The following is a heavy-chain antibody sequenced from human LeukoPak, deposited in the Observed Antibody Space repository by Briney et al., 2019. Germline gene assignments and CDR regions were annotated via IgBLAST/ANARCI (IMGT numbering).Heavy chain of an antibody. CDR3: ARAGRRGAFDI. Sequence: PGGSLRLSCAASGFTFSSYAMLWVRQAPGKGLEWVAVISYDGSNKYYADSVKGRFTISRDNSKNTLYLQMNSLRAGDTAVYYCARAGRRGAFDIWGQGTMVTVSS. J-gene: IGHJ3*02. CDR1: GFTFSSYA. V-gene: IGHV3-30-3*01. CDR2: ISYDGSNK.